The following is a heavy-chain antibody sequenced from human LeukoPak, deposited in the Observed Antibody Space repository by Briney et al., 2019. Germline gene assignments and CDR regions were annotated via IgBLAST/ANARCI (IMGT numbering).Heavy chain of an antibody. Sequence: PGGSLRLSCAASGFTFSSYDMHWVRQATGKGLEWVSAIGTAGDTYYPGSVKGRFTISRENAKNSLYLQMNSLRAGDTAVYYCARAGGSSGYPFDYWGQGTLVTVSS. CDR3: ARAGGSSGYPFDY. CDR1: GFTFSSYD. CDR2: IGTAGDT. D-gene: IGHD3-22*01. V-gene: IGHV3-13*01. J-gene: IGHJ4*02.